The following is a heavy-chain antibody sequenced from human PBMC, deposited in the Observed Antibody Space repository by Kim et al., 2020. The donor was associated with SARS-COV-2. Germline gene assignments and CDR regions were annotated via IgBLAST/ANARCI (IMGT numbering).Heavy chain of an antibody. CDR1: GYSFSTEW. V-gene: IGHV5-51*01. J-gene: IGHJ3*01. CDR3: ARAPSHYDFWSVYYKADGFDV. CDR2: IYPDDADV. Sequence: GESLKISCKGSGYSFSTEWIGWVRQVPGFGLEWMGVIYPDDADVRYSPSFEGHITISVDTSISTSYVQWNTLKASDTAMYYCARAPSHYDFWSVYYKADGFDVWGQGTMVTVS. D-gene: IGHD3-3*01.